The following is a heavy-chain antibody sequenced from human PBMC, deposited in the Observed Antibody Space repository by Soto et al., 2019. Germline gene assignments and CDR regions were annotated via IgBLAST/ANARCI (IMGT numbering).Heavy chain of an antibody. CDR2: IWYDGSNK. D-gene: IGHD2-2*01. Sequence: QAPGKGLERVAVIWYDGSNKYYADSVKGRFTISRDNSKNTLYLQMNSLRAEDTAVYYCARDASPYYMDVWGKGTTVTVSS. V-gene: IGHV3-33*01. J-gene: IGHJ6*03. CDR3: ARDASPYYMDV.